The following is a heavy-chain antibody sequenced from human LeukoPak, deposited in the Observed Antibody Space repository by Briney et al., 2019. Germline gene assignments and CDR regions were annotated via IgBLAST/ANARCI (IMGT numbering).Heavy chain of an antibody. J-gene: IGHJ4*02. CDR3: ARDLEMAAGVFDY. CDR2: IRSSGSTI. Sequence: PGGSLRLSCAASGFTFSSYEMNWVRQAPGKGLEWVSYIRSSGSTIYYADSVKGRFTISRDNAKNSLYLQMNSLRAEDTAVYYCARDLEMAAGVFDYWGQGTLVTVSS. D-gene: IGHD5-24*01. CDR1: GFTFSSYE. V-gene: IGHV3-48*03.